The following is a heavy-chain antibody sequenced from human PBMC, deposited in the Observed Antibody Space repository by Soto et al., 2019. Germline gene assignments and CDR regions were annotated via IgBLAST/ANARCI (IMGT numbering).Heavy chain of an antibody. CDR2: ISTSGDST. CDR1: GFTFSTYT. Sequence: AQLVESGGGLVKPGESLRLACAASGFTFSTYTLNRVRQAPGKGLEWVPSISTSGDSTYYEDSVRGRFTISRDNARASLYLQMDSLRVEDTAMYYCTRDGEPLWGPGTTVTVSS. CDR3: TRDGEPL. V-gene: IGHV3-21*01. J-gene: IGHJ3*01. D-gene: IGHD3-3*01.